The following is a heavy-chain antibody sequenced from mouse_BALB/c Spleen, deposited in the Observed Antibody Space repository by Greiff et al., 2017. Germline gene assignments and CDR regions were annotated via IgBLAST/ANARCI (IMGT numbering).Heavy chain of an antibody. Sequence: EVQGVESGGGLVQPGGSLRLSCATSGFTFSDFYMEWVRQPPGKRLEWIAASRNKANDYTTEYSASVKGRFIVSRDTSQSILYLQMNALRAEDTAIYYCARAPYDYAFDDWGQGTTLTVSS. V-gene: IGHV7-1*02. CDR1: GFTFSDFY. CDR3: ARAPYDYAFDD. D-gene: IGHD2-4*01. J-gene: IGHJ2*01. CDR2: SRNKANDYTT.